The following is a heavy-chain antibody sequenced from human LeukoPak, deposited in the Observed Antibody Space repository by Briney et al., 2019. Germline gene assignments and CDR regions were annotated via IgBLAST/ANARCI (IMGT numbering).Heavy chain of an antibody. J-gene: IGHJ3*02. CDR1: GFTVSSNY. D-gene: IGHD1-26*01. Sequence: GGSLRLSCAASGFTVSSNYMSWVRQAPGKGLEWVSIIYSGGSTFYADSVKGRFTISRDNSKNTLYLQMNSLRAEDTAVYYCARGGSYLSAFGIWGQGTMVAVSS. CDR3: ARGGSYLSAFGI. V-gene: IGHV3-53*01. CDR2: IYSGGST.